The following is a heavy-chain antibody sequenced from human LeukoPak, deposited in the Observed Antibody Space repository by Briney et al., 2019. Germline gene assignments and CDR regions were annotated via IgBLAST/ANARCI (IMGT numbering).Heavy chain of an antibody. CDR2: ISSSSSYI. Sequence: GGSLRLSCAASGFTFSSYSMNWVRQAPGKGLEWVSSISSSSSYIYYADSVKGRFTISRDNAKNSLYLQMNSLRAEDTAVYYCVGQWLVRGTLDYWGQGTLVTVSS. D-gene: IGHD6-19*01. V-gene: IGHV3-21*01. J-gene: IGHJ4*02. CDR1: GFTFSSYS. CDR3: VGQWLVRGTLDY.